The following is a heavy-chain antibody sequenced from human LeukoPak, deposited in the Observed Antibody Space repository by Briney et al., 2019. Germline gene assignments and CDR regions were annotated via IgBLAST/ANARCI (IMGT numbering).Heavy chain of an antibody. Sequence: SETVSLTCTVSGGSISSGSYYWSWIRQPAGKGLEWIGRIYTSGSTNYNPSLKSRVTISVDTSKNQFSLKLSSVTAADTTVYYCARGPGLYYYYYMDVWGKGTTVTVSS. CDR3: ARGPGLYYYYYMDV. CDR1: GGSISSGSYY. J-gene: IGHJ6*03. CDR2: IYTSGST. V-gene: IGHV4-61*02.